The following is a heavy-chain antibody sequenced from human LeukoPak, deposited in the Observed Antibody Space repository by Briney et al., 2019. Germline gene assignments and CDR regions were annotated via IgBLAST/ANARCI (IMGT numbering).Heavy chain of an antibody. CDR2: ISSSGAYT. Sequence: PGGSLRLSGAASVFTFISYSMNWVRQAPGKGLEWVSSISSSGAYTYYADSLKGPFTISRDNAKNSLYLQMNSLRAEETAVYYVSRHGNRCYEWGLPSVAYWGQGTLVTVSS. CDR1: VFTFISYS. J-gene: IGHJ4*02. V-gene: IGHV3-21*01. CDR3: SRHGNRCYEWGLPSVAY. D-gene: IGHD3-16*01.